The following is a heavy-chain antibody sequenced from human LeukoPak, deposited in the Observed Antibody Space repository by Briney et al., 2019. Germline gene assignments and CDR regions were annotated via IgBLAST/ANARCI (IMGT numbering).Heavy chain of an antibody. CDR2: INPNIGDA. Sequence: ASVKVSCKASGYTFTDYFIHWVRQAPGQGLEWMGWINPNIGDASYAQKFQDRVTMTRDRSINTAYMELSRLTSDDTAEYYCARMALDGGDSIGFDSWGQGTLVTVSS. CDR3: ARMALDGGDSIGFDS. CDR1: GYTFTDYF. V-gene: IGHV1-2*02. J-gene: IGHJ5*01. D-gene: IGHD2-21*02.